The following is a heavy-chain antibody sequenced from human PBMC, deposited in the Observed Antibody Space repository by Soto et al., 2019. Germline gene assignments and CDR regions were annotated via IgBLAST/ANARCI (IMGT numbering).Heavy chain of an antibody. CDR1: GFTFSSYA. D-gene: IGHD4-17*01. V-gene: IGHV3-30-3*01. CDR2: ISYDGSNK. J-gene: IGHJ4*02. CDR3: AREKDYGDYPRFDY. Sequence: GGSLRLSCAASGFTFSSYAMHWVRQAPGKGLEWVAVISYDGSNKYYADSVKGRFTISRDNSKNTLYLQMNSLRAEDTAVYYCAREKDYGDYPRFDYWGQGTLVTVSS.